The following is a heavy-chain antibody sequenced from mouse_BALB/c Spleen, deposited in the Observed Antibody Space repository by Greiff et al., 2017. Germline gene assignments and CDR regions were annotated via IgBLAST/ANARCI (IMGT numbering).Heavy chain of an antibody. CDR3: ATYYGSSSAWFAY. D-gene: IGHD1-1*01. J-gene: IGHJ3*01. V-gene: IGHV1-9*01. CDR2: ILPGSGST. Sequence: QVQLKQSGAELMKPGASVKISCKATGYTFSSYWIEWVKQRPGHGLEWIGEILPGSGSTNYNEKFKGKATFTADTSSNTAYMQLSSLTSEDSAVYYCATYYGSSSAWFAYWGQGTLVTVSA. CDR1: GYTFSSYW.